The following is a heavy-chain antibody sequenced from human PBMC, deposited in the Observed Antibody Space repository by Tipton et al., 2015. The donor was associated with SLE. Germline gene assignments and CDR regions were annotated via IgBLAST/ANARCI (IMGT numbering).Heavy chain of an antibody. CDR2: INPSGGST. Sequence: QLVQSGAEVKKPGASVKVSCKASGYTFTSYYMHWVRQAPGQGLEWMGIINPSGGSTSYAQKFQGRVTMTRDTSTSTAYMELSSLRSEDTAVYYCARDGEQLVRAFDIWGQGTMVTVSS. CDR1: GYTFTSYY. V-gene: IGHV1-46*01. D-gene: IGHD6-6*01. CDR3: ARDGEQLVRAFDI. J-gene: IGHJ3*02.